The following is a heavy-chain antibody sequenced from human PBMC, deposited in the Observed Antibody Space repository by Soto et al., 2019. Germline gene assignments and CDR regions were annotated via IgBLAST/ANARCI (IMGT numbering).Heavy chain of an antibody. CDR2: IWYDGSNK. D-gene: IGHD1-26*01. CDR3: ARDTPREGYYYSYGMDV. CDR1: GFTFSSYG. J-gene: IGHJ6*02. V-gene: IGHV3-33*01. Sequence: QVQLVESGGGVVQPGRSLRLSCAASGFTFSSYGMHWVRQAPGKGLEWVAVIWYDGSNKYYADSVKGRFTISRDNSKNTLYLQMNSLRAEDTAVYYCARDTPREGYYYSYGMDVWGQGTTVTVSS.